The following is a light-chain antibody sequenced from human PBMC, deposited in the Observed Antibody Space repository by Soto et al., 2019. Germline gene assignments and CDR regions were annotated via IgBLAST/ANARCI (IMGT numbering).Light chain of an antibody. J-gene: IGKJ2*01. CDR1: QSLSSTY. CDR2: SAS. Sequence: EMVLTQSPGTLSLSPGERATLSCRASQSLSSTYLAWYQQKPGQAPRLLIYSASSRATGIPDRFSGSGSGTDFTLTISRLEPEDFAVYYCHQYDSSHTFGQGTKLEIK. CDR3: HQYDSSHT. V-gene: IGKV3-20*01.